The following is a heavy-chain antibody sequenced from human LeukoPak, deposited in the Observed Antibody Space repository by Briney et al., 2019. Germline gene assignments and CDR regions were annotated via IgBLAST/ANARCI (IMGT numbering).Heavy chain of an antibody. Sequence: PGGSLRLSCAASGFAFNRHWMHWVRQAPGKGLEWVGRIKSKTDGGTTDYAAPVKGRFTISRDDSKNTLYLQMNSLKTEDTAVYYCTTEVLPAALFDYWGQGTLVTVSS. CDR1: GFAFNRHW. CDR3: TTEVLPAALFDY. CDR2: IKSKTDGGTT. V-gene: IGHV3-15*01. D-gene: IGHD2-2*01. J-gene: IGHJ4*02.